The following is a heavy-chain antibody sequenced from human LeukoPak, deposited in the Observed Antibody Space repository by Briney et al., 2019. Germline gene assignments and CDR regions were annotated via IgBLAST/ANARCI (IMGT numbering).Heavy chain of an antibody. CDR1: GFTFSTYA. J-gene: IGHJ6*01. D-gene: IGHD4-11*01. CDR3: ARDGDYINYYYYGVDV. Sequence: PGGSLRLSCAASGFTFSTYAMHWVRQAPGRGLEWVTFVSNDGSDTYYADSVKGRFSVSRDNSKNTLYLQMNSLRVEDTAVYYCARDGDYINYYYYGVDVWGKGPRSPSP. CDR2: VSNDGSDT. V-gene: IGHV3-30*04.